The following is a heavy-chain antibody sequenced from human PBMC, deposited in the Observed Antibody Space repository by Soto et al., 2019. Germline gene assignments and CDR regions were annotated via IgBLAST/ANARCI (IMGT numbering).Heavy chain of an antibody. D-gene: IGHD2-8*02. CDR3: APRVVWRPSHWSLGWFDP. V-gene: IGHV2-5*02. CDR1: GFSLSTSGVG. CDR2: IYWDDDK. Sequence: QITLKESGPTRVKPTQTLTLTCTFSGFSLSTSGVGVGWIRQPPGRALEWLALIYWDDDKFYSPSLKSRLTITKDPSKNQVVLTLTNMDPVDTATYYCAPRVVWRPSHWSLGWFDPWGQGTLVTVSS. J-gene: IGHJ5*02.